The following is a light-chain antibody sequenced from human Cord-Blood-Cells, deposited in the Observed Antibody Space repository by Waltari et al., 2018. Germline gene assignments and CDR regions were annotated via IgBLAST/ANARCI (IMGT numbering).Light chain of an antibody. CDR2: EGS. CDR3: CSYAGSSTWV. J-gene: IGLJ3*02. CDR1: SSDVGSYNL. V-gene: IGLV2-23*01. Sequence: QSALTQPASVSGSPGQAITISCTGTSSDVGSYNLVSWYQQHPGKAPKLMIYEGSKRPSGVSHRVSGSKSGNTASVTISGRRAEDEADYYCCSYAGSSTWVFGGGTKLTVL.